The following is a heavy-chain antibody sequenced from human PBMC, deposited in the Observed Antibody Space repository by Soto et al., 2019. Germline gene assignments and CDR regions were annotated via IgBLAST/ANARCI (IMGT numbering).Heavy chain of an antibody. D-gene: IGHD4-17*01. CDR2: IIPILDIA. J-gene: IGHJ4*02. CDR1: GGTFSNYT. CDR3: ARDVVLGAVTVSTDVDY. V-gene: IGHV1-69*08. Sequence: QVQLVQSGAEVKKPGSSVKVSCKASGGTFSNYTITWVRQAPGQGLEWMGRIIPILDIANYAKRFQGRVTITADKSTSTAYMELSSLRSEDTAVYYCARDVVLGAVTVSTDVDYWGPGPRVIVSS.